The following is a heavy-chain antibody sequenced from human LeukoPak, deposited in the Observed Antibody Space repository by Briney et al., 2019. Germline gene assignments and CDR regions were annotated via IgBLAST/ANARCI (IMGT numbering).Heavy chain of an antibody. CDR3: ARKPAAGQYSSSPPDY. CDR2: INPNSGGT. J-gene: IGHJ4*02. V-gene: IGHV1-2*02. Sequence: GASVKVSCKASGYTFTGYYMHWVRQAPGQGLEWMGWINPNSGGTNYAQKFQGRVTMTRDTSISTAYMELSRLRSDDTAVYYCARKPAAGQYSSSPPDYWGQGTLVTVSS. CDR1: GYTFTGYY. D-gene: IGHD6-6*01.